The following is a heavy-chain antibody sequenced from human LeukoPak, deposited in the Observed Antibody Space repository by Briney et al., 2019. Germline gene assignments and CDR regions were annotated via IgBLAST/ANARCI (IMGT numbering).Heavy chain of an antibody. J-gene: IGHJ3*01. CDR3: ARSAGDYVRWIFEV. D-gene: IGHD4-17*01. CDR1: GASIRYYY. CDR2: LYATGTT. V-gene: IGHV4-4*07. Sequence: PSETLSLTCAVSGASIRYYYWSWLPPPAGKRLEWIGHLYATGTTIYHPSLKTRPIMSLDTSKSQFSLNLTSVTAANTAVYYCARSAGDYVRWIFEVCGQGTMVTVS.